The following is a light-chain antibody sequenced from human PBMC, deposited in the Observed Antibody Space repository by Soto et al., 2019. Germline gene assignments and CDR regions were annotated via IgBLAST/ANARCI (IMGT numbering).Light chain of an antibody. CDR3: QQYGNSPWT. CDR1: QSVTSSY. CDR2: GAS. V-gene: IGKV3-20*01. J-gene: IGKJ1*01. Sequence: EIVLTQSPGTLSXSXXXXXXXXXRAXQSVTSSYLAWYQQKPGQAPRLFIYGASSRATGIPDRFSGSGSGTDFTLTISRLEPEDFAVYHCQQYGNSPWTFGQGTKVEIK.